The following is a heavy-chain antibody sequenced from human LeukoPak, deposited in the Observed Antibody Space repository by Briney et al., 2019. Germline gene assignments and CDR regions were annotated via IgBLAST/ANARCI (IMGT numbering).Heavy chain of an antibody. Sequence: PGRSLRLSCAASGFTFSSYGMHWVRQAPGKGLEWVAVIWYDGSNKYYADSVKGRFTISRDNSKNSLYLQMNSLRAEDTAVYYCARVGDVYYFDYWGQGTLVTVSS. J-gene: IGHJ4*02. V-gene: IGHV3-33*01. CDR1: GFTFSSYG. D-gene: IGHD4-17*01. CDR2: IWYDGSNK. CDR3: ARVGDVYYFDY.